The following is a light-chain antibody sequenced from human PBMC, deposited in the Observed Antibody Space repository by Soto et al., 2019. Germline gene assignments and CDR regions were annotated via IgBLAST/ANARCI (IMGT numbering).Light chain of an antibody. CDR2: DVS. J-gene: IGLJ1*01. CDR1: SSDVGGYNY. Sequence: LTQPASVSGSPGQSTTISCTGTSSDVGGYNYVSWYQQHPGKAPKLMIYDVSNRPSGVSNRFSGSKSGNTASLTISGLQAEDEADYYCSSYTSSSTLVFGTGTKVTVL. V-gene: IGLV2-14*01. CDR3: SSYTSSSTLV.